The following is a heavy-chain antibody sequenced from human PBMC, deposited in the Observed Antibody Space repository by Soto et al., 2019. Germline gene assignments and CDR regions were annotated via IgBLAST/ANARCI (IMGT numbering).Heavy chain of an antibody. CDR2: IIPIFGTA. V-gene: IGHV1-69*01. J-gene: IGHJ4*02. D-gene: IGHD3-3*01. CDR1: GGTFSSYA. CDR3: AREESRITIFGVAPGGYFDY. Sequence: QVQLVQSGAEVKKTGSSVKVSCKASGGTFSSYAISWVRQAPGQGLEWMGGIIPIFGTANYAQKFQGRVTITADEATSTAYMELSSLRSEDTAVYYCAREESRITIFGVAPGGYFDYWGQGTLVTVSS.